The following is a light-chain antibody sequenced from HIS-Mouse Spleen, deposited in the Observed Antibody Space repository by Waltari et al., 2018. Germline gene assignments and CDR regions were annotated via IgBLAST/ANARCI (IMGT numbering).Light chain of an antibody. J-gene: IGLJ3*02. CDR2: EVS. Sequence: QSALTQPASVSGSPGPSITISCTGTSSDVGGYNHVSWYQQHPGKAPKLMIYEVSNRPSGVSNRFSGSKSGNTASLTISGLQAEDEADYYCSSYTSSSTWVFGGGTKLTVL. CDR3: SSYTSSSTWV. V-gene: IGLV2-14*01. CDR1: SSDVGGYNH.